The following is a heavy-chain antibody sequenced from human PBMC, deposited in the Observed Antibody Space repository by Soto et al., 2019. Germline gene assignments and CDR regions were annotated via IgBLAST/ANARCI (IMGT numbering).Heavy chain of an antibody. CDR3: ARDLWTYYYDSRPTYGMDV. CDR2: TYYRSKWYN. D-gene: IGHD3-22*01. Sequence: SQTLSLTCAIFGDSVSSNSAAWNWIRQSPSRGLEWLGRTYYRSKWYNDYAVSVKSRITINPDTSKNQFSLQLNSVTPEDTAVYYCARDLWTYYYDSRPTYGMDVWGQGTTVTVSS. J-gene: IGHJ6*02. V-gene: IGHV6-1*01. CDR1: GDSVSSNSAA.